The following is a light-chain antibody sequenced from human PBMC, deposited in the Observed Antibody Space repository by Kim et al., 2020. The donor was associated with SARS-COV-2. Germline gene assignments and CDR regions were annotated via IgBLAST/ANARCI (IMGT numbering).Light chain of an antibody. CDR3: NSWDSSGNHYV. V-gene: IGLV3-19*01. CDR2: NKN. CDR1: SLRDFY. J-gene: IGLJ1*01. Sequence: SSELTQDPAVSVALGQTVRITCQGDSLRDFYATWYQQKPGQAPVLVIFNKNNRPSGVPDRFSGSYSGSKASLTITGAQAEDEADYYCNSWDSSGNHYVFGTGTKVTVL.